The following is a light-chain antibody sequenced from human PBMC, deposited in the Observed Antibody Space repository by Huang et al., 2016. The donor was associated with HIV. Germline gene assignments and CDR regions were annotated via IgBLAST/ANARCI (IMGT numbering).Light chain of an antibody. J-gene: IGKJ4*01. CDR1: QNINNY. CDR2: DSF. CDR3: QQRGAWPLT. V-gene: IGKV3-11*01. Sequence: DIVFTQSPATLSLSPGQRATLSCRASQNINNYLVWYQQNTGQAPRLLIYDSFNRATGIPARFSGSGSGTDFTLTINTLEPEDFAVYYCQQRGAWPLTFGGGTKVEIK.